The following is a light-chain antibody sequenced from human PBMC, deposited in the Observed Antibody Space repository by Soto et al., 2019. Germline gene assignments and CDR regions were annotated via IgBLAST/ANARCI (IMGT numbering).Light chain of an antibody. CDR1: SSDVGGSNY. Sequence: QSVLIQPASVSGSPGQSITISCTGTSSDVGGSNYVSWYQHHPHRAPKLLIYEVSYRPSGVSNRFSGSKSGNMASLTISGLQAEDEADYYCSSYTSSNTFEVFGSGTKVTVL. CDR3: SSYTSSNTFEV. J-gene: IGLJ1*01. CDR2: EVS. V-gene: IGLV2-14*01.